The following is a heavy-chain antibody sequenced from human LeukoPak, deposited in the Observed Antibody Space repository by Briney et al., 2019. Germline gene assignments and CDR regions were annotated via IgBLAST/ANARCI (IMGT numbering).Heavy chain of an antibody. J-gene: IGHJ4*02. CDR1: TYGFSAYW. CDR3: AKGVSSDYFEY. D-gene: IGHD3-22*01. Sequence: GESLKISCKASTYGFSAYWIGWVRQIAGSGLEWVWIIYPSDSDTRYSPPFQGQVTISADESINTAYLQWSSLEASDTAMYYCAKGVSSDYFEYWGQGSLVTVSS. CDR2: IYPSDSDT. V-gene: IGHV5-51*01.